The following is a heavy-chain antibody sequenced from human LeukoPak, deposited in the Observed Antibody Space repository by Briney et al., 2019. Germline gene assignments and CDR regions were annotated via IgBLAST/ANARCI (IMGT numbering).Heavy chain of an antibody. CDR1: GGSFSGYY. J-gene: IGHJ4*02. CDR2: INHSGST. Sequence: SETLSLTCAVYGGSFSGYYWSWIRQPPGKGLEWIGEINHSGSTNYNPSLKSRVTISVDTSKNQFSLKLSSVTAADTAVYYCARDRSSGWYLEDYWGQGTLVTVSS. D-gene: IGHD6-19*01. CDR3: ARDRSSGWYLEDY. V-gene: IGHV4-34*01.